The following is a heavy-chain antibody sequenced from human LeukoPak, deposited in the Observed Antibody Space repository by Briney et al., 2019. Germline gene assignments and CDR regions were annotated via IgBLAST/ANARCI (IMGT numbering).Heavy chain of an antibody. D-gene: IGHD3-9*01. Sequence: SETLSLTCAVYGGSFIGYYWSWIRQPPGKGLEWIGEINHSGSTHYNPSLKSRVTISVDTSKNQFSLKLSSVTAADTAVYYCARTKIRIRESSFTIFSPRARAFDIWGQGTMVTVSS. CDR2: INHSGST. CDR1: GGSFIGYY. J-gene: IGHJ3*02. V-gene: IGHV4-34*01. CDR3: ARTKIRIRESSFTIFSPRARAFDI.